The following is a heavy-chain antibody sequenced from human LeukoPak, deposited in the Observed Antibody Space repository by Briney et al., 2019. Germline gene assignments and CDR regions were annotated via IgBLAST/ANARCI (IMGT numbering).Heavy chain of an antibody. Sequence: SETLSLTCTVSGDSISSNSYYWGWIRQPPGKGLEWIGTIYYSGTTYYNPSLKSRVTLSVDTSKNQFSLKLRSVTAADTAVYYCARANWELPGFDYWGQGTLVTVSS. CDR2: IYYSGTT. CDR1: GDSISSNSYY. V-gene: IGHV4-39*07. J-gene: IGHJ4*02. D-gene: IGHD1-26*01. CDR3: ARANWELPGFDY.